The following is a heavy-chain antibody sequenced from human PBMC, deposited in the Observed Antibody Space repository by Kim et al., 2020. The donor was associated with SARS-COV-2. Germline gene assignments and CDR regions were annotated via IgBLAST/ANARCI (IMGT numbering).Heavy chain of an antibody. Sequence: GGSLRLSCAASGFTFSNAWMSWVRQAPGKGLEWVGRIKSKTDGGTTDYAAPVKGRFTISRDDSKNTLYLQMNSLKTEDTAVYYCTTGRRLYSSGWPFDYWGQGTLVTVSS. CDR2: IKSKTDGGTT. CDR1: GFTFSNAW. D-gene: IGHD6-19*01. V-gene: IGHV3-15*01. CDR3: TTGRRLYSSGWPFDY. J-gene: IGHJ4*02.